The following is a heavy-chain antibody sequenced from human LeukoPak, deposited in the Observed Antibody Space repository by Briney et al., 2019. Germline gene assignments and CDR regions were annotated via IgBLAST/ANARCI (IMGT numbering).Heavy chain of an antibody. CDR3: ARAPYAFWSGPAGRYYYGMDV. J-gene: IGHJ6*02. Sequence: PGGSLRLSCAASGFTFSSYAMHWVRQAPGKGLEWVAVISYDGSNKYYADSVKGRFTISRDNSKNTLYLQMNSLRAEDTAVYYCARAPYAFWSGPAGRYYYGMDVWGQGTTVTVSS. CDR1: GFTFSSYA. CDR2: ISYDGSNK. V-gene: IGHV3-30-3*01. D-gene: IGHD3-3*01.